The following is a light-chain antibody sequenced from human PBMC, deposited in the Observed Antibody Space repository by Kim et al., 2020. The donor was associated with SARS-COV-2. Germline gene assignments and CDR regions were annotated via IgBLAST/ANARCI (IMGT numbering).Light chain of an antibody. V-gene: IGLV2-14*03. Sequence: QSITISCIGASSDLGSSKHVCWYHRHPGKAPKLIIYDITNRPSGLSSRFSGSKSGNTASLTISGRQGEDEAVYYCSSYTTSGTLVFGGGTKVTVL. J-gene: IGLJ2*01. CDR1: SSDLGSSKH. CDR2: DIT. CDR3: SSYTTSGTLV.